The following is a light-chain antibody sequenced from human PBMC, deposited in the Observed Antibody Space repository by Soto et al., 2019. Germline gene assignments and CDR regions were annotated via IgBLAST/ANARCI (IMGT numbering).Light chain of an antibody. Sequence: QSVLTQPASVSGCPGQAITISCSGTSSDVGAFNYVSWYQQHPGKAPKLMIYDVSNRHSGVSNRFSGSKSGNTASLTISGLRAEDEADYYCNSYTSNNTYAFGTGTKAPS. V-gene: IGLV2-14*03. J-gene: IGLJ1*01. CDR2: DVS. CDR1: SSDVGAFNY. CDR3: NSYTSNNTYA.